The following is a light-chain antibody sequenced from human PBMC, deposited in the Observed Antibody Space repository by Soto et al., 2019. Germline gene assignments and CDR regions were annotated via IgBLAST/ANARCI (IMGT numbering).Light chain of an antibody. CDR3: QSSDSSLSGWV. CDR1: SSNIGAGYD. J-gene: IGLJ3*02. Sequence: QPVLTQPPSVSGAPGQRVTISCTGSSSNIGAGYDVHWYQQFPGTAPKLLIYGDYNRPSGVPDRFSGSKSGTSASLVITGLQADDEADYYCQSSDSSLSGWVFGGGTKLTVL. CDR2: GDY. V-gene: IGLV1-40*01.